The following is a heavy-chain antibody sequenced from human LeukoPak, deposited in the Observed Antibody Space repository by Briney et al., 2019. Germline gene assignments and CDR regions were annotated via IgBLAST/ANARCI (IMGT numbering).Heavy chain of an antibody. CDR2: ISGYNGNT. CDR3: ARAIAGYLDY. J-gene: IGHJ4*02. CDR1: GYTFTNYG. V-gene: IGHV1-18*01. D-gene: IGHD1-26*01. Sequence: ASVSVSYTASGYTFTNYGISWVRRAPGQGREGMGWISGYNGNTNYAQKLQGRVTMTTDTSTSSAYMELRSLRSDNTAVYYCARAIAGYLDYWGQGTLVTVSS.